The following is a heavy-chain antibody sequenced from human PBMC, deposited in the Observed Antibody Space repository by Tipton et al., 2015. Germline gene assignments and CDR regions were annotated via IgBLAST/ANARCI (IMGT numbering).Heavy chain of an antibody. CDR2: INHAGDT. CDR1: GYSISRGYN. J-gene: IGHJ4*02. V-gene: IGHV4-38-2*01. Sequence: GLVKPSETLSLTCAVSGYSISRGYNWGWIRQAPGKGLEWIGAINHAGDTYYRPSLKSRATISVDTSKNQFSLKLSSVTAADTAVYYCARVDYGDYVHYFDYWGQGTLVTVSS. D-gene: IGHD4-17*01. CDR3: ARVDYGDYVHYFDY.